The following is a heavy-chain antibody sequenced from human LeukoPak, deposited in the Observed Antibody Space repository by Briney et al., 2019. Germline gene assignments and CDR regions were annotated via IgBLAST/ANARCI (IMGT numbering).Heavy chain of an antibody. CDR1: GFTFSSYA. V-gene: IGHV3-23*01. CDR3: AKNSGYGGNFPFDY. CDR2: ISGSGGRT. J-gene: IGHJ4*02. D-gene: IGHD4-23*01. Sequence: GGSLRLSCAASGFTFSSYAMSWVRQAPGKGLEWVSAISGSGGRTYYADSVKGRFTISRDNSKNTLYLQMNRMRVEDTAVYYCAKNSGYGGNFPFDYWGQGTLVTVSS.